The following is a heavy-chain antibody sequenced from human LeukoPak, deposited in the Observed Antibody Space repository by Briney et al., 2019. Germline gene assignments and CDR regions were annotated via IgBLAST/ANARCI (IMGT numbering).Heavy chain of an antibody. J-gene: IGHJ6*02. CDR1: RFSFGSYP. CDR2: ISETGDVT. V-gene: IGHV3-23*01. CDR3: ARGTDIVGPRGLYYYYGMDV. Sequence: GGSLRLSCVVSRFSFGSYPMSWVRQAPGKGLEWVSVISETGDVTHYADSMKGRFTITRDNIKNTLNLQMNSLRAEDTAIYYCARGTDIVGPRGLYYYYGMDVWGQGTTVTVSS. D-gene: IGHD2-15*01.